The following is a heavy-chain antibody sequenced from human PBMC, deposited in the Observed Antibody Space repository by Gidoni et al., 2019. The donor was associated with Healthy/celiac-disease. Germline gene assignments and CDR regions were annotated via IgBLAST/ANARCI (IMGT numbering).Heavy chain of an antibody. J-gene: IGHJ4*02. V-gene: IGHV3-30*18. Sequence: QVQLVESGGGVVQPGRSLRLSCAASGFTFSSYGMHWVRQAPGKGLEWVAVISYDGSNKYYADSVKGRFTISRDNSKNTLYLQMNSLRAEDTAVYYCAKDLDAERWIAVAGYYFDYWGQGTLVTVSS. D-gene: IGHD6-19*01. CDR2: ISYDGSNK. CDR3: AKDLDAERWIAVAGYYFDY. CDR1: GFTFSSYG.